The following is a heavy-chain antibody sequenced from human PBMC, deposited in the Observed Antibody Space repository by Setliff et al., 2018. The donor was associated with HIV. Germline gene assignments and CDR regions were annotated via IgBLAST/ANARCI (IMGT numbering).Heavy chain of an antibody. Sequence: RASVKVSCKASGYTFTSSGITWVRQAPGQGLEWMGWIGTYNGDTNYAQKFQGRVTMTTDTSTSTAYMELRSLIFDDTAVYYCAREGLWFGDRGYYMDVWGTGTAVTVSS. V-gene: IGHV1-18*01. CDR3: AREGLWFGDRGYYMDV. D-gene: IGHD3-10*01. CDR2: IGTYNGDT. J-gene: IGHJ6*03. CDR1: GYTFTSSG.